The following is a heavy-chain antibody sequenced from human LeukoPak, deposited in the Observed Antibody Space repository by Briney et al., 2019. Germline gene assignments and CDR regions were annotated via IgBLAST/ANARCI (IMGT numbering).Heavy chain of an antibody. CDR1: GYTLTELS. CDR3: ATFNIVVVPAVDDAFDI. J-gene: IGHJ3*02. V-gene: IGHV1-24*01. D-gene: IGHD2-2*01. CDR2: FDPEDGET. Sequence: ASVKVSCKVSGYTLTELSMHWVRQAPGKGLEWMGGFDPEDGETIYAQKFQGRVTMTEDTPTDTAYMELSSLRSEDTAVYYCATFNIVVVPAVDDAFDIWGQGTMVTVSS.